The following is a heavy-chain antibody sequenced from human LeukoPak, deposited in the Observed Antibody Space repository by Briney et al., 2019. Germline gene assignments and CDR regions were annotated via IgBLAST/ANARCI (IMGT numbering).Heavy chain of an antibody. CDR1: GFTFKDYG. V-gene: IGHV3-9*01. CDR2: INWNGGGT. Sequence: GRSPRLSCAATGFTFKDYGMHWVRQPPGKGLEWVSSINWNGGGTDYADSVKGRFTISRDNAKNSLYLQSSSLRPEDTALYYCAKHMRATNTYSFFGLDVWGQGTTVTVSS. D-gene: IGHD1-26*01. J-gene: IGHJ6*02. CDR3: AKHMRATNTYSFFGLDV.